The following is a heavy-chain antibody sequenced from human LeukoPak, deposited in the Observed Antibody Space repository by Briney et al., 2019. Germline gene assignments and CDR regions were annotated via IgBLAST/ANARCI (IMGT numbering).Heavy chain of an antibody. CDR3: ARVKVMTIFGVVIPLNYGMDV. V-gene: IGHV1-8*01. CDR1: GYTFTSYD. D-gene: IGHD3-3*01. Sequence: GASVKVSCKASGYTFTSYDINWVRQATGQGLEWMGWMNPNSGNTGYAQKFQGRVTMTRNTSISTAHMELSSLRSEDTAVYYCARVKVMTIFGVVIPLNYGMDVWGQGTTVTVSS. CDR2: MNPNSGNT. J-gene: IGHJ6*02.